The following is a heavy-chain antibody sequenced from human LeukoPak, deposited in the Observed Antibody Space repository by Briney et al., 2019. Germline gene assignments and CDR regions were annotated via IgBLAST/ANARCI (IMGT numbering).Heavy chain of an antibody. V-gene: IGHV4-31*03. D-gene: IGHD3-22*01. CDR2: IYYSGST. CDR1: GGSISSGGYY. CDR3: ARRWAYYYDSSGYPGNAFDI. Sequence: SETLSLTCTVSGGSISSGGYYWRWIRQHPGKGLEWIGYIYYSGSTYYNPSLKSRVTISVDTSKNQFSLKLSSVTAADTAVYYCARRWAYYYDSSGYPGNAFDIWGQGTMVTVSS. J-gene: IGHJ3*02.